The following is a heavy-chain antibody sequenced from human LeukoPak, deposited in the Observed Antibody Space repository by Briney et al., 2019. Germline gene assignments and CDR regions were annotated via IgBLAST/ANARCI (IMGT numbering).Heavy chain of an antibody. D-gene: IGHD3-10*02. CDR1: GGSFSGYY. J-gene: IGHJ1*01. CDR3: ARHASAYVRYFQH. CDR2: TNESGST. Sequence: KASETLSLTCAVYGGSFSGYYWSWIRQPPGKGLEWIGETNESGSTNYNPSLKSRVTISVDASKNQFSLKLSSVTAADTAVYYCARHASAYVRYFQHWGQGTLVTVSS. V-gene: IGHV4-34*01.